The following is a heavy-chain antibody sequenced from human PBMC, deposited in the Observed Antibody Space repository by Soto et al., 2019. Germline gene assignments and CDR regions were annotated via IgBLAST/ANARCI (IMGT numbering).Heavy chain of an antibody. Sequence: EVQLVESGGGLVQPGGSLRLSCAASGFTFSRDWMHWVRQSPGKGLVWVSRIKGDGTITNYADSVKGRITTSRDNAKNTVYLQLNSLTTEDTALYYCARGGLGNYYNDYWGQGTLVTVSS. CDR1: GFTFSRDW. D-gene: IGHD3-10*01. J-gene: IGHJ4*02. CDR3: ARGGLGNYYNDY. V-gene: IGHV3-74*01. CDR2: IKGDGTIT.